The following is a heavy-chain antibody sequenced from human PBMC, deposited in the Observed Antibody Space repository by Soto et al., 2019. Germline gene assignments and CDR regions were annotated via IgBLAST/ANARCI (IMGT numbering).Heavy chain of an antibody. V-gene: IGHV1-69*12. J-gene: IGHJ5*02. CDR1: GGTFSSYA. CDR2: IIPIFGTA. CDR3: ASADIVLVPAAMVRSSYWFDP. D-gene: IGHD2-2*01. Sequence: QVQLVQSGAEVKKPGSSVKVSCKASGGTFSSYAISWVRQAPGQGLEWMGGIIPIFGTANYAQKFQGRVTITADESTSTAYMELSSLRSEDTAVYYCASADIVLVPAAMVRSSYWFDPWGQGTLVTVSS.